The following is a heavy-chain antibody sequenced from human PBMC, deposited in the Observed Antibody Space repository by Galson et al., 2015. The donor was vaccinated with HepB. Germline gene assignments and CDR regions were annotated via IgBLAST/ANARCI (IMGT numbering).Heavy chain of an antibody. J-gene: IGHJ2*01. Sequence: SLRLSCAASRFTFNTYGIHWVRQAPGKGLEWVAVIGNDERTQHYADSVKGRFTASRDNSKNTLWLQMNSLTTEDTAVYYCAKELGHDSWFFDLWGRGTLVTVSS. D-gene: IGHD3-16*01. CDR1: RFTFNTYG. CDR2: IGNDERTQ. V-gene: IGHV3-33*03. CDR3: AKELGHDSWFFDL.